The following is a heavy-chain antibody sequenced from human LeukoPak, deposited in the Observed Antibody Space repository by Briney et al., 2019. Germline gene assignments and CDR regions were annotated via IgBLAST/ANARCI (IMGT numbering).Heavy chain of an antibody. CDR3: VKGSGWNYCYYGVDV. V-gene: IGHV3-64D*06. J-gene: IGHJ6*04. CDR1: GFTFSSYA. CDR2: ISSNRGST. D-gene: IGHD6-19*01. Sequence: GGSLRLSCSASGFTFSSYAMHWVRQAPGKGLEYVSTISSNRGSTYYADSVKGRFTISRDNSKNTVYLQMSSLRAEDTAVYYCVKGSGWNYCYYGVDVWGKVTTVTVSS.